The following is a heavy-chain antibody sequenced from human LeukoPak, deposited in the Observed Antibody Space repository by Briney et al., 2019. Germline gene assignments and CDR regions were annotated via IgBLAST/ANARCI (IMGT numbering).Heavy chain of an antibody. CDR2: ISSSSSTI. CDR3: ARGPKDYNWFDP. Sequence: GGSLRLSCAASGFTFSSYSMNSVRQAPGKGLEWVSYISSSSSTIYYADSVKGRFTISRDNAKNSPYLQMNGLRAEDTAVYYCARGPKDYNWFDPWGQGTLVTVSS. CDR1: GFTFSSYS. V-gene: IGHV3-48*01. J-gene: IGHJ5*02.